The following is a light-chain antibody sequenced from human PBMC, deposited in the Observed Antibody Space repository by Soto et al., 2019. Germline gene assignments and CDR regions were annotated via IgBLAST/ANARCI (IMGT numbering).Light chain of an antibody. V-gene: IGKV1-39*01. CDR3: QQSSSTPYS. J-gene: IGKJ2*03. CDR1: QNIRNY. CDR2: AAY. Sequence: DIPMTQSPSSLSASVGDRVTITCRASQNIRNYLNWYQQTPGKAPKLLIYAAYSLQSGVPSRFSGSGSGTQFNLTISSLQPEEFTTYYCQQSSSTPYSFGQGTKLEIK.